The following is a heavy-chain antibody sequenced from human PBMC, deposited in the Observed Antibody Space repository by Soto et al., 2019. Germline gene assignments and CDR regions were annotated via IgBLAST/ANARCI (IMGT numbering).Heavy chain of an antibody. CDR3: TRGLVDYYYCMKG. Sequence: ASEKVSCKASGYTFTSYAMHWVRQAPGQRLEWIGWINAGKGNTKYSQKIQGRVTITRDTTASTAYMELSSLRSEDTAEYYCTRGLVDYYYCMKGWRQGTTVTVCS. J-gene: IGHJ6*02. V-gene: IGHV1-3*01. CDR1: GYTFTSYA. CDR2: INAGKGNT.